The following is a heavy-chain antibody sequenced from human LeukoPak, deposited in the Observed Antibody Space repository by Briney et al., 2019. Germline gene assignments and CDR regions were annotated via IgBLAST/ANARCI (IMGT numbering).Heavy chain of an antibody. Sequence: GGSLRLSCAASGFTFGSYNMNWVRQAPGKGLEWVSYIDSSSSTICYADSVKGRFTISRDNAKNSLYLQMSSLRAEDTAVYYCARARRLAGASDYWGQGTLVTVSS. V-gene: IGHV3-48*01. CDR2: IDSSSSTI. CDR1: GFTFGSYN. J-gene: IGHJ4*02. D-gene: IGHD3-16*01. CDR3: ARARRLAGASDY.